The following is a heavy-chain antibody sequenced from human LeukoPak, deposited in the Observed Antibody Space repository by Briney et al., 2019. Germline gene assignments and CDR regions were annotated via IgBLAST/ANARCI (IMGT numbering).Heavy chain of an antibody. CDR3: ARALAVAADFDS. J-gene: IGHJ4*02. CDR2: INPNSGGT. D-gene: IGHD6-19*01. V-gene: IGHV1-2*02. CDR1: GYTFTGYF. Sequence: EASVKVSCKASGYTFTGYFMHWVRRAPGQGLEWMGWINPNSGGTNYAQRFQGRVTMTRDTSISTAYMELSRLSSDDTAVYYCARALAVAADFDSWGQGTLVTVSS.